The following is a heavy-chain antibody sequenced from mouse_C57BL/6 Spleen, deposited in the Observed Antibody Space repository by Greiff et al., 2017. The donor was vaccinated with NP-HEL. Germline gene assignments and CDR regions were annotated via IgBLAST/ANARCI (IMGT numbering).Heavy chain of an antibody. V-gene: IGHV6-6*01. CDR3: TRPDLPGPDVGFAY. CDR2: IRNKANNHAT. J-gene: IGHJ3*01. Sequence: EVKVEESGGGLVQPGGSMKLSCAASGFTFSDAWMDWVRQSPEKGLEWVAEIRNKANNHATYYAESVKGRFTISRDDSKSSVYLQMNSLRAEDTGIYYCTRPDLPGPDVGFAYWGQRTLVTVSA. CDR1: GFTFSDAW. D-gene: IGHD2-1*01.